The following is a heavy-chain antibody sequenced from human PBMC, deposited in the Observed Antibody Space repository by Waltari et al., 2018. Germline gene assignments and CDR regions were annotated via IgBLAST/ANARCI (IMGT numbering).Heavy chain of an antibody. J-gene: IGHJ4*02. V-gene: IGHV4-38-2*01. Sequence: QVQLQESGPGLVKPSETLSLTCAVSGYSISSGYYWSWIRQPPGKGLEWIGEINHSGSTNYNPSLKSRVTISVDTSKNQFSLKLSSVTAADTAVYYCARGWSCTNGVCYTLADYWGQGTLVTVSS. CDR2: INHSGST. D-gene: IGHD2-8*01. CDR3: ARGWSCTNGVCYTLADY. CDR1: GYSISSGYY.